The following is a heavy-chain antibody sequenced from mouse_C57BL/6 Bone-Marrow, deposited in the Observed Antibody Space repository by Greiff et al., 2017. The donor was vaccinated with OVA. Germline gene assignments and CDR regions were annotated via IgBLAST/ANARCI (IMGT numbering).Heavy chain of an antibody. J-gene: IGHJ4*01. CDR2: IDPSDSYT. CDR1: GYTFTSYW. V-gene: IGHV1-59*01. D-gene: IGHD3-1*01. Sequence: VQLQQSGAELVRPGTSVKLSCKASGYTFTSYWMHWVKQRPGQGLEWIGVIDPSDSYTNYNQKFKGKATLTVDTSSSTAYMQLSSLTSEDSAVYYCARMGSYAMDYWGQGTSVTVSS. CDR3: ARMGSYAMDY.